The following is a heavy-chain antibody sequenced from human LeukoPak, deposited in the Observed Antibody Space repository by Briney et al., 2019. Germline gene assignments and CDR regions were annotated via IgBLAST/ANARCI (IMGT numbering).Heavy chain of an antibody. CDR3: ARVDGSSWNPFDY. CDR1: GFTFSSYG. V-gene: IGHV3-33*01. D-gene: IGHD6-13*01. Sequence: GGSLRLSCAASGFTFSSYGMHWVRQAPGKGLEWVAVIWYDGSNKDYADSVKGRFTISRDNSKNTLYLEMNSLRVEDTAVYYRARVDGSSWNPFDYWGQGTLVTVSS. J-gene: IGHJ4*02. CDR2: IWYDGSNK.